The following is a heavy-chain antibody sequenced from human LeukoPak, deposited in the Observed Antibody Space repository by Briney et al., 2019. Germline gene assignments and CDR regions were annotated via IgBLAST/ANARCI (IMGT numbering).Heavy chain of an antibody. D-gene: IGHD1-26*01. J-gene: IGHJ5*02. Sequence: ASVKVSCKASGHNFPRHAMNWVRQAPGQGLEWMGWINTNTGNPTYAQGFTGHFVFSLDTSVTTAYLQISSLKAEDTAVYYCATTRGDQWELYNWFDPWGQGTLVTVSS. V-gene: IGHV7-4-1*02. CDR1: GHNFPRHA. CDR3: ATTRGDQWELYNWFDP. CDR2: INTNTGNP.